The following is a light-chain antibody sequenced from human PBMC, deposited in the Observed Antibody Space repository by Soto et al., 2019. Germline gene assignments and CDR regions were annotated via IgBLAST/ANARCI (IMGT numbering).Light chain of an antibody. J-gene: IGKJ4*01. CDR1: QSVLFSSNNKNY. CDR2: WAS. V-gene: IGKV4-1*01. CDR3: QQYYSVPLT. Sequence: DIVMTQSPDSLAVSLGETATINCKSSQSVLFSSNNKNYLAWFQQKSGQPPTLLIYWASSRESGVPDRFSGSGSGTDFTLTISSLHAEDVAVYYCQQYYSVPLTFGGGTKVEIK.